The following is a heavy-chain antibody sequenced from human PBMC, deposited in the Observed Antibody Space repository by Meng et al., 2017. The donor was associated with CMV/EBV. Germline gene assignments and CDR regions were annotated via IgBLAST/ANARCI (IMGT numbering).Heavy chain of an antibody. D-gene: IGHD1-26*01. Sequence: GQLQQWGAGRLKTSETLSLTCAVYGGSFSGYYWSWIRQPPGKGLEWIGEINHSGSTNYNPSLKSRVTISVDTSKNQFSLKLSSVTAADTAVYYCARGVGATGKADYWGQGTLVTVSS. V-gene: IGHV4-34*01. CDR2: INHSGST. CDR3: ARGVGATGKADY. J-gene: IGHJ4*02. CDR1: GGSFSGYY.